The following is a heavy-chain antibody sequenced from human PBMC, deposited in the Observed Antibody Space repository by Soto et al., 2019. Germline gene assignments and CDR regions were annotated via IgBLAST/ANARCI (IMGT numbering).Heavy chain of an antibody. Sequence: EVQLLESGGGLVPPGGSLRLSCAASGFIFSGYWMHWVRQAPGKGLVWVSRIKGDVSGISYADSVKGRFTLSRANVKKTLYLQMNRLRAEDTAVYSCARAICSGGRCFFLDLWGQGTLVTVSS. J-gene: IGHJ5*02. V-gene: IGHV3-74*01. D-gene: IGHD2-15*01. CDR2: IKGDVSGI. CDR1: GFIFSGYW. CDR3: ARAICSGGRCFFLDL.